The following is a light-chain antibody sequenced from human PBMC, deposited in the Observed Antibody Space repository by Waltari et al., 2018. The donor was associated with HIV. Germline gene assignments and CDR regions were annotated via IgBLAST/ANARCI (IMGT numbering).Light chain of an antibody. Sequence: QVVVTQEPSLSVSPGGTVTVPFASSTGSVSRNQYTPGVQLKAGQPPRTLIYDTEKKHPWTAGRFSGSLIGGRAALMLSGALPDDEADYYCLLSYSGVRVFGGGTKLTV. J-gene: IGLJ3*02. CDR3: LLSYSGVRV. CDR2: DTE. CDR1: TGSVSRNQY. V-gene: IGLV7-46*01.